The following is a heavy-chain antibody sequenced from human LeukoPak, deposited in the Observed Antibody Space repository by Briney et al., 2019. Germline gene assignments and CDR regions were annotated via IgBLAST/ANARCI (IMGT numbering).Heavy chain of an antibody. D-gene: IGHD6-6*01. J-gene: IGHJ6*03. CDR2: IIPIFGTA. CDR1: GGTFSSYA. Sequence: SVKVSCKASGGTFSSYAISWVRQAPGQGLEWMGGIIPIFGTANYAQKFQGRVTITADESTSTAYMELSSLRSEDTAVYYCASPRRIAARPLYYYYMDVWGKGTSVTVSS. V-gene: IGHV1-69*13. CDR3: ASPRRIAARPLYYYYMDV.